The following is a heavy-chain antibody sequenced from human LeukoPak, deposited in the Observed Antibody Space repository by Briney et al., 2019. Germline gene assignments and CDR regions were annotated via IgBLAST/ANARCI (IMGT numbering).Heavy chain of an antibody. CDR3: ARHLYGSGLHRIDY. D-gene: IGHD6-19*01. V-gene: IGHV4-39*01. Sequence: SETLSLTCSVSGGSISSTNYYWGWIRQPPGKGLEWIGSIYYSGSTYYNPSLKSRVTISVDTSKNQFSLKLSSVTAADTAVYHCARHLYGSGLHRIDYWGQGTLVTVSS. CDR2: IYYSGST. J-gene: IGHJ4*02. CDR1: GGSISSTNYY.